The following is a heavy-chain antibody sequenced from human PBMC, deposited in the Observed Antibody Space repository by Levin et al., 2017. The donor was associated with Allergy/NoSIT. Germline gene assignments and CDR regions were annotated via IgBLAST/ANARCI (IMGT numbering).Heavy chain of an antibody. V-gene: IGHV3-43*01. Sequence: ETLSLTCAASGFTFDEYTMHWVRQAPGKGLEWVCLISWDGSTTYYADSVEGRFTVSRDNSKNSLFLQMNSLRTEDTALYYCAKGTTETTFYYYGMDVWGQGTTVTVSS. CDR1: GFTFDEYT. J-gene: IGHJ6*02. CDR2: ISWDGSTT. D-gene: IGHD1-1*01. CDR3: AKGTTETTFYYYGMDV.